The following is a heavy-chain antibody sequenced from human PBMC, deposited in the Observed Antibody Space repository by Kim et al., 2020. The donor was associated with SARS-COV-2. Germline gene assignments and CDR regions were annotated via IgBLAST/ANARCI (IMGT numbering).Heavy chain of an antibody. D-gene: IGHD5-18*01. Sequence: SETLSLTCTVSGGSISSYYWSWIRQPPGKGLEWIGYIYYSGSTNYNPSLKSRVTISVDTSKNQFSLKLSSVTAADTAVYYCARGIQLWPLFDYWGQGTLVTVSS. V-gene: IGHV4-59*01. J-gene: IGHJ4*02. CDR3: ARGIQLWPLFDY. CDR1: GGSISSYY. CDR2: IYYSGST.